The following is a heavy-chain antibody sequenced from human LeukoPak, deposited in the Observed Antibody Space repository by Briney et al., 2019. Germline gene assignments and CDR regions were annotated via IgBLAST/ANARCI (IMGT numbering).Heavy chain of an antibody. CDR3: ARADYSTQNYYYFDY. J-gene: IGHJ4*02. Sequence: SETLSLTCTVSGGSISSYYWSWIRQPPGKGREWHGYIYYSGSTNYNPSLRSRVTMSVDTSKNQFSLELSSVTAADTAVYYCARADYSTQNYYYFDYWGQGTLVTVSS. CDR2: IYYSGST. CDR1: GGSISSYY. V-gene: IGHV4-59*01. D-gene: IGHD4-11*01.